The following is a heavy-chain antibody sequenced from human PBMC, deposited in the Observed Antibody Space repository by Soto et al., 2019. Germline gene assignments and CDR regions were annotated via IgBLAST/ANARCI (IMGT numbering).Heavy chain of an antibody. D-gene: IGHD6-13*01. Sequence: GGSLRLSCAASGFTLSSYTMNWVRQPPGKGLEWVSSISSSSSYIYYADSVKGRFTISRDNAKNSLYLQMNSLRAEDTAVYYCARTHSSTAAVDYWGQGTLVTVSS. CDR3: ARTHSSTAAVDY. CDR1: GFTLSSYT. CDR2: ISSSSSYI. V-gene: IGHV3-21*01. J-gene: IGHJ4*02.